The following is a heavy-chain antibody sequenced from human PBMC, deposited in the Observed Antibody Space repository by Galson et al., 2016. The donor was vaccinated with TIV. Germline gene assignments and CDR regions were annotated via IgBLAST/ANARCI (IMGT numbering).Heavy chain of an antibody. D-gene: IGHD2/OR15-2a*01. CDR1: DDAISRYY. J-gene: IGHJ6*02. V-gene: IGHV4-59*01. Sequence: SETLSLTCSVSDDAISRYYWSWIRVPPGKGLEWIGNVYYTGSTDYNPSPRSRVTMSVDLSKDQFSLSLNSVTAADTAVYYCARVTPAFYGVQRYHYLGMDVWGQGTSVTVSS. CDR3: ARVTPAFYGVQRYHYLGMDV. CDR2: VYYTGST.